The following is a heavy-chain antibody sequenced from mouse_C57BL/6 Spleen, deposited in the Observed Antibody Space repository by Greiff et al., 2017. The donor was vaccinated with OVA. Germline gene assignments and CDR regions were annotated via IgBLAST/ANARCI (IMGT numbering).Heavy chain of an antibody. V-gene: IGHV5-4*01. J-gene: IGHJ3*01. CDR3: TREVSSTVVSH. CDR1: GFTFSSYA. CDR2: ISAGGSYT. D-gene: IGHD1-1*01. Sequence: EVKLMESGGGLVKPGGSLKLSCAASGFTFSSYAMSWVRQTPDKRLEWVATISAGGSYTCYPDNVKGRFTISRDKSKNNLYLQMRHLKSEDTAMYYCTREVSSTVVSHWGQGTLVTVSA.